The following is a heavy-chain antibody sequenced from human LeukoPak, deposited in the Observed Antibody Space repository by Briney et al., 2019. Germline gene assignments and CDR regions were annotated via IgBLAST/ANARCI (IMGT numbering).Heavy chain of an antibody. V-gene: IGHV3-20*04. CDR3: ARRTTNWNDVGWFDP. Sequence: GGPLRLSCAASRFTFDDYGMSWVRQAPGKGLEWVSGVNWNGGGIGYVDSVKGRFTISRDNAKNSLYLQMNSLRAEDTALYYCARRTTNWNDVGWFDPWGQGTLVTVSS. D-gene: IGHD1-1*01. CDR2: VNWNGGGI. CDR1: RFTFDDYG. J-gene: IGHJ5*02.